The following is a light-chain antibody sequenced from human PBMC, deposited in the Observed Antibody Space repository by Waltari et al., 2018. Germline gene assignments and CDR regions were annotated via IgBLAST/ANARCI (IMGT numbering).Light chain of an antibody. V-gene: IGLV3-10*01. CDR2: EDS. J-gene: IGLJ2*01. Sequence: SNELTQPPSVAVSPGQTARITCSGDTLPKKYAYWYQQKSGQAPVLVMYEDSKRPSGIPERFSGSNSETAATLTISGAQVEDEADYYYYSTDSSGKGIFGGGTKLTVL. CDR3: YSTDSSGKGI. CDR1: TLPKKY.